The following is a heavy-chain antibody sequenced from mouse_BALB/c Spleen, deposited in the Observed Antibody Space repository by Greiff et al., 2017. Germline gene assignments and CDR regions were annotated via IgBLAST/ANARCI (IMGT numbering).Heavy chain of an antibody. CDR3: ARGGYDNYFDY. CDR2: ISDGGSYT. V-gene: IGHV5-4*02. D-gene: IGHD2-14*01. Sequence: EVKVVESGGGLVKPGGSLKLSCAASGFTFSDYYMYWVRQTPEKRLEWVATISDGGSYTYYPDSVKGRFTISRDNAKNNLYLQMSSLKSEDTAMYYCARGGYDNYFDYWGQGTTLTVSS. J-gene: IGHJ2*01. CDR1: GFTFSDYY.